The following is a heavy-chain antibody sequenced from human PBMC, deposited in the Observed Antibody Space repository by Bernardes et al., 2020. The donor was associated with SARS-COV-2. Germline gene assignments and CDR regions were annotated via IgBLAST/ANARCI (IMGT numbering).Heavy chain of an antibody. D-gene: IGHD1-26*01. V-gene: IGHV3-30*18. CDR1: GFTFSSYG. CDR2: ISYDGSNK. J-gene: IGHJ6*02. Sequence: GGSLRLSCAASGFTFSSYGMHWVRQAPGKGLEWVAVISYDGSNKYYADSVKGRFTISRDNSKNTLYLQMNSLRAEDTAVYYCAKDYPPYSGSYDYYYGMDVWGQGTTVTVSS. CDR3: AKDYPPYSGSYDYYYGMDV.